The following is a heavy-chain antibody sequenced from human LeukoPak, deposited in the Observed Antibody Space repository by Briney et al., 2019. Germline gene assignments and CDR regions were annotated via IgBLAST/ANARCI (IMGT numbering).Heavy chain of an antibody. D-gene: IGHD4-11*01. CDR3: ARDLAVTTQKYYYYYGMDV. J-gene: IGHJ6*02. Sequence: ASVKVSCKASGYTFTSYGISWVRQAPGQGLEWMGWINSNNGNTNYEQKFQGRVTMTTDTSTSTAYMELRSLRSDDTAVYYCARDLAVTTQKYYYYYGMDVWGQGTTVTVSS. CDR1: GYTFTSYG. CDR2: INSNNGNT. V-gene: IGHV1-18*01.